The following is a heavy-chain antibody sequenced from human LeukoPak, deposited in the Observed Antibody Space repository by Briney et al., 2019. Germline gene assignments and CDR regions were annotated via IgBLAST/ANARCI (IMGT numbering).Heavy chain of an antibody. CDR2: INSNRGGT. D-gene: IGHD3-3*01. CDR3: ARDHGDDAFDI. CDR1: GYTFTNYY. J-gene: IGHJ3*02. Sequence: GASVKVSCKASGYTFTNYYIHWVRQAPGQGLEWMGWINSNRGGTNYAQKFQGRVTMTRDTSISTAYMELHSVRSDDTAVYYCARDHGDDAFDIWGPGTMVTVSS. V-gene: IGHV1-2*02.